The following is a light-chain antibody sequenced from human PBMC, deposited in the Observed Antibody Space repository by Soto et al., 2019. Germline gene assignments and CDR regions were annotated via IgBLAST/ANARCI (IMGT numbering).Light chain of an antibody. Sequence: DIPMTQSPSAMSASVGDRVTITCRASQGIRSYLAWKPGKIPKRLIYAASSLQSGVPSRFSGSGTGTEHTLTISNLRPEDFATYFCQQHNNYLLTFGPGTKEDFK. J-gene: IGKJ3*01. CDR1: QGIRSY. V-gene: IGKV1-17*03. CDR3: QQHNNYLLT. CDR2: AAS.